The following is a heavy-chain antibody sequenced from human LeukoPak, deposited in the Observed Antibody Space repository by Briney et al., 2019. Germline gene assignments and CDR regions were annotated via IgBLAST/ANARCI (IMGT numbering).Heavy chain of an antibody. V-gene: IGHV1-69*05. Sequence: GASVKVSCKASGGTFSNYAISWVRQAPGQGLEWMGGIIPIFGTANYAQKFQGRVTITTDESTSTAYMELSSLRSEDTAVYYCARTNTPNYYYYYMDVWGKGTTVTVSS. CDR2: IIPIFGTA. CDR3: ARTNTPNYYYYYMDV. J-gene: IGHJ6*03. CDR1: GGTFSNYA.